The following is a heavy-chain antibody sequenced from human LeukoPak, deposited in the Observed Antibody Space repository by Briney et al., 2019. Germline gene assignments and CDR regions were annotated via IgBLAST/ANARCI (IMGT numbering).Heavy chain of an antibody. J-gene: IGHJ4*02. CDR2: IYSGGST. Sequence: GGSLRLSCAASGFTVSSNYMSWVRQAPGKGLEWVSVIYSGGSTYYADSVKGRFTISRDNSKNTLYLQMNSLRAEDTAVYYCARGYIAARPGDYWGQGTLVTVSS. CDR3: ARGYIAARPGDY. V-gene: IGHV3-66*01. D-gene: IGHD6-6*01. CDR1: GFTVSSNY.